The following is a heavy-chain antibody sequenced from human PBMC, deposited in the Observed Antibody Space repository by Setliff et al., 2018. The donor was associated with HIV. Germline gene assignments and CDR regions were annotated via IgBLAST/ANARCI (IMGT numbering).Heavy chain of an antibody. J-gene: IGHJ5*02. V-gene: IGHV3-23*01. Sequence: GGSLRLSCAASGFTFTSYVMNWVRQAPGKGLEWVSAISGPGGTAYYADSVKGRLTISRDNSKNTLYLQMNSLRPEDTAVYYCAKTDSSSWLNPYNWFDPWGQGTLVTVS. CDR2: ISGPGGTA. D-gene: IGHD6-13*01. CDR1: GFTFTSYV. CDR3: AKTDSSSWLNPYNWFDP.